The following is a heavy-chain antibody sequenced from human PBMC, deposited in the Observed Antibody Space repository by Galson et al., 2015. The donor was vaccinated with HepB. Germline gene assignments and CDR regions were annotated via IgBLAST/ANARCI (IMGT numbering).Heavy chain of an antibody. CDR2: IYNSGST. CDR3: AREGYCTTRGFGRDHYYYYHKDV. D-gene: IGHD2-8*01. V-gene: IGHV4-30-4*01. CDR1: GGSISSGDYY. Sequence: TLSLTCTVSGGSISSGDYYWSWIRQPPGKGLEWIGHIYNSGSTQYNPSLKSRVTISVDASEDQFSLKLTSVTAADTAMYYCAREGYCTTRGFGRDHYYYYHKDVWGRGTTVTVSS. J-gene: IGHJ6*03.